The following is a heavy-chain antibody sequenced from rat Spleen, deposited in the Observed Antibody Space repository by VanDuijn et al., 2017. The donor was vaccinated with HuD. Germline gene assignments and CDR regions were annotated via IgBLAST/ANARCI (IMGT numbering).Heavy chain of an antibody. CDR1: GFTFIDYY. Sequence: EVHLVESGGGLVQPGRSMKLSCAASGFTFIDYYMVWVRQAPTKGLEWVAYISTAGSNTFYRDSVKGRFTISRDNDKSTLHLQMDSLRSEDTATYYCTTWDYYDNRFDYWGQGVMVTVSS. CDR2: ISTAGSNT. D-gene: IGHD1-6*01. V-gene: IGHV5-27*01. CDR3: TTWDYYDNRFDY. J-gene: IGHJ2*01.